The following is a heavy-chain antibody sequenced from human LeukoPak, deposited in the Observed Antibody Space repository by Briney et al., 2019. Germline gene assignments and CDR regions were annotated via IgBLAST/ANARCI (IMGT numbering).Heavy chain of an antibody. CDR2: IYYSGNT. D-gene: IGHD6-19*01. V-gene: IGHV4-59*06. J-gene: IGHJ5*02. CDR3: ARAQGRGWYGRVNWFDP. CDR1: GGSISSYY. Sequence: SETLSLTCTVSGGSISSYYWSWIRQPAGKGLEWIGYIYYSGNTYYNPSLKSRVTMSLDTSKNQFSLNLSSVTAADTAVYYCARAQGRGWYGRVNWFDPWGQGTLVTVSS.